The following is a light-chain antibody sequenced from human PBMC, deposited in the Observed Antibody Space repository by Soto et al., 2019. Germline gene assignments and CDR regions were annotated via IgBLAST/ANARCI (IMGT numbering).Light chain of an antibody. CDR2: GAS. CDR1: QSVTNSF. V-gene: IGKV3-20*01. J-gene: IGKJ5*01. CDR3: QQYVSSPIT. Sequence: EIVLAQSPGTLSLSPGERATLSCRASQSVTNSFLAWYQQKPGQAPRLLIYGASRRATGIPDRFTGSGSGTDFTLTISRLEPEDFAVYYCQQYVSSPITFGQGTRLEIK.